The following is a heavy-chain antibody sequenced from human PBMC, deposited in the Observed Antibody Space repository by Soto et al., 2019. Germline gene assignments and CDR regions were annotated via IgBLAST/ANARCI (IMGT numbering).Heavy chain of an antibody. J-gene: IGHJ3*02. CDR1: GYSFTSYW. CDR2: IYGGDSYT. Sequence: PGESLKISCKGSGYSFTSYWIGWVRQMPGKGLEWMGIIYGGDSYTRYSPSFQGLVTMSADKSITTAYLQWGSLKASDTAIYYCARREVSIGNVFDTWGQGTMVTVSS. CDR3: ARREVSIGNVFDT. V-gene: IGHV5-51*01. D-gene: IGHD2-8*01.